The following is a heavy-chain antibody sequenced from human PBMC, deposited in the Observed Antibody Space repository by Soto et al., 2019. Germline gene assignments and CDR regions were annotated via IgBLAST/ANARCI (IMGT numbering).Heavy chain of an antibody. CDR3: ARHSYYSNPLRFDP. CDR1: GGSITGYY. J-gene: IGHJ5*02. V-gene: IGHV4-59*08. Sequence: QVQLQESGPGLVQPSETLSLTCTVSGGSITGYYWSWIRQPPGKGPEWIGNIHYSGSTNYNPSLKRRVTISVDTSKNQFSRRLSSVTAAETAVYYCARHSYYSNPLRFDPWGQGTLVTVSS. CDR2: IHYSGST. D-gene: IGHD4-4*01.